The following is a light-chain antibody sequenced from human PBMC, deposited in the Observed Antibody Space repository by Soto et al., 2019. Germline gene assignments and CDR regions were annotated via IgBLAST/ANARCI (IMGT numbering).Light chain of an antibody. V-gene: IGKV3D-20*02. Sequence: EIVLTQSRGTLSLSPGERATLSCRASQSVSSSYLAWYQQKPGQAPRLLIYSASTRATGIPARFSGSGSGTEFTLTISSLQAEDVAVYYCQQRSNWPQTFGQGTRLEIK. CDR2: SAS. CDR1: QSVSSSY. J-gene: IGKJ5*01. CDR3: QQRSNWPQT.